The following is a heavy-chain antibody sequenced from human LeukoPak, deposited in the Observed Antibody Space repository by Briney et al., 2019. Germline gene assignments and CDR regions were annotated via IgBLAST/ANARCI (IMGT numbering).Heavy chain of an antibody. V-gene: IGHV1-8*01. CDR2: MNPNSGYT. J-gene: IGHJ4*02. Sequence: ASVKVSCKASGYTFTSHDINWVRQATGQGLEWMGWMNPNSGYTGYEQKFQGRVTMTRDTSTSTAYMELSSLRSEDTAVYYCARGGSSYNDEHEEFDYWGQGTVVTVSS. D-gene: IGHD3-22*01. CDR3: ARGGSSYNDEHEEFDY. CDR1: GYTFTSHD.